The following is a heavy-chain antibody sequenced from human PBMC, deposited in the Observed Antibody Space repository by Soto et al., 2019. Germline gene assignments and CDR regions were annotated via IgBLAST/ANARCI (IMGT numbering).Heavy chain of an antibody. D-gene: IGHD3-3*01. CDR3: AAGGDFWSGHNWGDYYYYGMDV. CDR1: GFTFTSSA. J-gene: IGHJ6*02. Sequence: QMPLVQSGPEVKKPGTSVKVSCKASGFTFTSSAVEWVRQARGQRLEWIGWIVVGSGNTNYAQKFQERVTITRDMSTSTAYRALSSLRSEDTAVYYCAAGGDFWSGHNWGDYYYYGMDVWGQVTTVTVAS. CDR2: IVVGSGNT. V-gene: IGHV1-58*01.